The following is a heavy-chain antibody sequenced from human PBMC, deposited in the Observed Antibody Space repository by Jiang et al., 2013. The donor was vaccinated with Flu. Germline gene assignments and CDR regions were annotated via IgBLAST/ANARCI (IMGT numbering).Heavy chain of an antibody. CDR1: TFSSYA. CDR2: IIPIFGTA. V-gene: IGHV1-69*01. Sequence: TFSSYAISWVRQAPGQGLEWMGGIIPIFGTANYAQKFQGRVTITADESTSTAYMELSSLRSEDTAVYYCASRPSTTGMGYWGQGTLVTVSS. D-gene: IGHD2/OR15-2a*01. CDR3: ASRPSTTGMGY. J-gene: IGHJ4*02.